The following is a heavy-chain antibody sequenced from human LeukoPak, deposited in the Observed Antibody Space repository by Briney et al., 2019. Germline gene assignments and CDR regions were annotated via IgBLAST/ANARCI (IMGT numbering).Heavy chain of an antibody. Sequence: GASVKVSCKASGYTFTSYDINWVRQATGQGLEWMGWMNPNSGNTGYAQKFQGRVTITRNTSISTAYMELSSLRSEDTAVYYCARGLHRAGRNYMDVWGKGTTVTVSS. CDR3: ARGLHRAGRNYMDV. D-gene: IGHD6-19*01. CDR2: MNPNSGNT. J-gene: IGHJ6*03. V-gene: IGHV1-8*03. CDR1: GYTFTSYD.